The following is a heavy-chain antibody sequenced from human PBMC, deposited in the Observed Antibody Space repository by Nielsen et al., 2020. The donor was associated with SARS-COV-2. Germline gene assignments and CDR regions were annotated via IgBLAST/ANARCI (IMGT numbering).Heavy chain of an antibody. Sequence: GSLRLSCAVSGGSVSSNDWWSWLRPSPGKGLEWIGEVSHSGSINYNPSLKSRVTLSMDKSKRQFSLRLTSVSAADTAVYFCARGDLVVVPSPILGLGPFFYYFYLDVWGKGTTVIVSS. V-gene: IGHV4-4*01. CDR2: VSHSGSI. D-gene: IGHD2-2*01. CDR1: GGSVSSNDW. J-gene: IGHJ6*03. CDR3: ARGDLVVVPSPILGLGPFFYYFYLDV.